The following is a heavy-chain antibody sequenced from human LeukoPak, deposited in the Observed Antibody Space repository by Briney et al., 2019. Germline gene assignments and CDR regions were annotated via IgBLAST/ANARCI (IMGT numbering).Heavy chain of an antibody. CDR1: GGSFSGYY. Sequence: SETLSLTCAVYGGSFSGYYWSWIRQPPGKGLEWIGEINHGGSTNYNPSLKSRVTISVDTSKNQFSLKLSSVTAADTAVYYCARGPGDFWSGYYYAFDIWGQGTMVTVSS. J-gene: IGHJ3*02. D-gene: IGHD3-3*01. CDR2: INHGGST. CDR3: ARGPGDFWSGYYYAFDI. V-gene: IGHV4-34*01.